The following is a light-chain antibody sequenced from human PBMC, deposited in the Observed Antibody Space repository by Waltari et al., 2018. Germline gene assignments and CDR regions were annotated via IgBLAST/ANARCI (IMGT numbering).Light chain of an antibody. CDR2: EDT. V-gene: IGLV1-51*02. J-gene: IGLJ7*01. Sequence: QSVLTQPPSVSAAPGQRVTISCPGGRSNIGNNYVSWYRQFPGTAPKLLIYEDTERPSGIAGRFSGSKSGTSATLDITGLQAGDEADYYCGTWDSSLSGAVFGGGTHLTVL. CDR1: RSNIGNNY. CDR3: GTWDSSLSGAV.